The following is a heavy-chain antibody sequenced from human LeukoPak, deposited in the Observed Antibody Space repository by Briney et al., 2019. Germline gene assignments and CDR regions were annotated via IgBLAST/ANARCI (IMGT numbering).Heavy chain of an antibody. J-gene: IGHJ5*02. CDR1: GCTFTSYG. Sequence: ASVKVSCKASGCTFTSYGISWVRQAPGQGLEWMGWISAYNGNTNYAQKLQGRVTMTTDTSTSTAYMELRSLRSDDTAVYYCARTYYYGSGENWFDPWGQGTLVTVSS. V-gene: IGHV1-18*01. D-gene: IGHD3-10*01. CDR2: ISAYNGNT. CDR3: ARTYYYGSGENWFDP.